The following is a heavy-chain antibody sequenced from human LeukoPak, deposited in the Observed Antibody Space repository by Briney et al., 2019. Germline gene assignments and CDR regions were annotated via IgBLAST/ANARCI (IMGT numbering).Heavy chain of an antibody. Sequence: SETLSLTCAVYGGSFSGYYWTWIRQTPEKGLEWIGEMNSSGSTNYNPSLKSRVTISVDTSKNQFSLELSSVTAADTAVYYCARGRQDVTMIVVVITAVSYYLDVWGKGTTVTVS. V-gene: IGHV4-34*01. CDR1: GGSFSGYY. J-gene: IGHJ6*03. D-gene: IGHD3-22*01. CDR3: ARGRQDVTMIVVVITAVSYYLDV. CDR2: MNSSGST.